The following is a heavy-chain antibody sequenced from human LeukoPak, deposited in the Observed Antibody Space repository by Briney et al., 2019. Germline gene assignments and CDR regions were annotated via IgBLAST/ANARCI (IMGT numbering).Heavy chain of an antibody. CDR3: ASLLAVARSGFDP. V-gene: IGHV4-4*07. D-gene: IGHD6-19*01. CDR1: GNSFGDYY. J-gene: IGHJ5*02. CDR2: IYTSGST. Sequence: KASETLSLTCTVSGNSFGDYYWSWIRQPAGKGLEWIGRIYTSGSTNYNPSLKSRVTISVDTSKNQFSLKLSSVTAADTAVYYCASLLAVARSGFDPWGQGTLVTVSS.